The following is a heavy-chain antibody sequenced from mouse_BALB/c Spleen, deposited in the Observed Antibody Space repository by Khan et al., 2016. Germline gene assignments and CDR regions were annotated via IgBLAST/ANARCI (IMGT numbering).Heavy chain of an antibody. J-gene: IGHJ3*01. CDR1: GYSFTNYG. D-gene: IGHD2-4*01. V-gene: IGHV9-3*02. CDR2: IDTNTGEP. CDR3: ARWGYDYAWFAY. Sequence: QVQLKQSGPELKKPGETVKISCKASGYSFTNYGMNWVKQAPGKGLKWMGWIDTNTGEPTYAEEFKGRFAFFLETSAITAYLQINNLKNDDTATYFCARWGYDYAWFAYWGQGTLVTVSA.